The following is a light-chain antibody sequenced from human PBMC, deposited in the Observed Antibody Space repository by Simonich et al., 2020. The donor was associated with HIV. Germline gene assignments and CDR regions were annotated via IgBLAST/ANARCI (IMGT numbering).Light chain of an antibody. CDR1: QSISSN. V-gene: IGKV3-15*01. CDR2: GAS. J-gene: IGKJ1*01. CDR3: QQYDNWPPWT. Sequence: EIVMTQSPATLSVSPGERATLSCTASQSISSNLAWYQQKPGQAPRLLIYGASTRATGIPSRFSGSGSGTEFTLTIRNMQSEDFAVYYCQQYDNWPPWTFGQGTKVEIK.